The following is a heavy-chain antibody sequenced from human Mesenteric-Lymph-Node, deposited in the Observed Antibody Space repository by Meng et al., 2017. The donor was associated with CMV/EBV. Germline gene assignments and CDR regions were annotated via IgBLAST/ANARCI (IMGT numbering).Heavy chain of an antibody. CDR2: ISSSSSYI. D-gene: IGHD1-7*01. Sequence: GGSLRLSCAASGFTFSSYSMNWVRQAPGKGLEWVSSISSSSSYIYYADSVKGRFTISRDNAKNSLYLQMNSLRGEDTAVYYCARVNWNYGQEKFQHWGQGTLVTVSS. CDR3: ARVNWNYGQEKFQH. V-gene: IGHV3-21*01. J-gene: IGHJ1*01. CDR1: GFTFSSYS.